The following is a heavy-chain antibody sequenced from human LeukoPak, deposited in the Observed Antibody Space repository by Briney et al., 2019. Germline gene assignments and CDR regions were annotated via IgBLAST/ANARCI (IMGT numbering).Heavy chain of an antibody. D-gene: IGHD3-22*01. CDR1: GGSFSGYY. CDR2: INHSGST. V-gene: IGHV4-34*01. Sequence: SETLSLTCAVYGGSFSGYYWSWIRQPPGKGLEWIGEINHSGSTNYNPSLKSRVTISVDTSKNQFSLKLSSVTAADTAVYYCARPPRYYYDSTSYAFDIWGQGTMVTVSS. J-gene: IGHJ3*02. CDR3: ARPPRYYYDSTSYAFDI.